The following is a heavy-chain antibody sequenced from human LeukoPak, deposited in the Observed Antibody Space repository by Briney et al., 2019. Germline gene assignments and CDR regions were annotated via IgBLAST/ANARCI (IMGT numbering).Heavy chain of an antibody. V-gene: IGHV4-59*01. CDR2: IYYSGST. CDR3: ARTTDCSSTSCWQYDY. J-gene: IGHJ4*02. D-gene: IGHD2-2*01. Sequence: SETLSLTCTVSGGSISSYYWSWIRQPPGKGLERMGYIYYSGSTNYNPSLKSRVTISVDTSKNQFSLKLSSVTAADTAVYYCARTTDCSSTSCWQYDYRGQGTLVTVSS. CDR1: GGSISSYY.